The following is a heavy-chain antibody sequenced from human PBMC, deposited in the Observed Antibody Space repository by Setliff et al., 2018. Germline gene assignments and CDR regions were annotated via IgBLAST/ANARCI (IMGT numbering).Heavy chain of an antibody. CDR1: GGSISSHY. Sequence: PSETLSLTCTVSGGSISSHYWSWIRQPPGKGLEWIGYIYSSGSTNYNPSLKSRVTISVDTSKNQFSLKLSSVTAADTAVYYCARGPRGYGSGSYYATEYFQHWGQGTQVTVSS. CDR2: IYSSGST. D-gene: IGHD3-10*01. J-gene: IGHJ1*01. V-gene: IGHV4-4*08. CDR3: ARGPRGYGSGSYYATEYFQH.